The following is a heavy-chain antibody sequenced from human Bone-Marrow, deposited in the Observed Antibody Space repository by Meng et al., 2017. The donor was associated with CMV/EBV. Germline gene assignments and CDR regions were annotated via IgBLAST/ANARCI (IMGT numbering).Heavy chain of an antibody. CDR2: ISSSGSTI. V-gene: IGHV3-11*01. CDR1: GFTFSSYW. D-gene: IGHD6-13*01. J-gene: IGHJ4*02. Sequence: GESLKISCAASGFTFSSYWMSWIRQAPGKGLEWVSYISSSGSTIYYADSVKGRFTISRDNAKNSLYLQMNSLRAEDTAVYYCARDVYGLGVYFYWGQGTLVTVSS. CDR3: ARDVYGLGVYFY.